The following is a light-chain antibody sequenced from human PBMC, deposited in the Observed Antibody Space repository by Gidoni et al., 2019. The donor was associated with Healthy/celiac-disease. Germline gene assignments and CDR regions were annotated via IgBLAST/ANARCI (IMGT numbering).Light chain of an antibody. Sequence: QSALTPPPFVSGFPAPSVTIACTATSRDVGGYNFVSWYQQHPGKAPKLMIYEVSKRPSGVPARFSGSKSGNTASLTVSGLQAEDEADYYCSSYAGGNNVVFGGGTKLTVL. V-gene: IGLV2-8*01. J-gene: IGLJ2*01. CDR3: SSYAGGNNVV. CDR2: EVS. CDR1: SRDVGGYNF.